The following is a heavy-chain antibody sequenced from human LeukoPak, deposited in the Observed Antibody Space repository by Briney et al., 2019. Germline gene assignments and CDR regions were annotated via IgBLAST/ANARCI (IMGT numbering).Heavy chain of an antibody. CDR1: GGSISSYY. D-gene: IGHD6-19*01. Sequence: PSETLSLTCTVSGGSISSYYWSWIRQPPGKGLEWIGEINHSGSTNYYPSLKSRVTISVDTSNNQFSLKLSSVTAADTAVYYCARSYIAVAGFDYWGQGTLVTVSS. CDR2: INHSGST. J-gene: IGHJ4*02. CDR3: ARSYIAVAGFDY. V-gene: IGHV4-34*01.